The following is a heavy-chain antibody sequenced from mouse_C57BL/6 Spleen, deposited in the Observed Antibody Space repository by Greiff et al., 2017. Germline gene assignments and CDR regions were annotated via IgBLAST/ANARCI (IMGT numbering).Heavy chain of an antibody. J-gene: IGHJ1*03. CDR3: ARDEDYGSSYGYFDV. CDR1: GYSITSGYY. Sequence: ESGPGLVKPSQSLSLTCSVTGYSITSGYYWNWIRQFPGNKLEWMGYISYDGSNNYNPSLKNRISITRDTSKNQFFLKLNSVTTEDTATYYCARDEDYGSSYGYFDVWGTGTTVTVSS. V-gene: IGHV3-6*01. D-gene: IGHD1-1*01. CDR2: ISYDGSN.